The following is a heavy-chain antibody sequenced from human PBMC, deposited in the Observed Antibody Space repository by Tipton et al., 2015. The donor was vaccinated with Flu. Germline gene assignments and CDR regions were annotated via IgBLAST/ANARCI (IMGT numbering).Heavy chain of an antibody. Sequence: QLVQSGGGLVQPGGSLRLSCAASGFTFSSYEMNWVRQAPGKGLEWVSYISSSGGIIYYADSVKGRFTISRDNAENSLYLQMNSLRAGDTAVYYCARDPTSWSNDAFDIWGQGTMVTVSS. J-gene: IGHJ3*02. D-gene: IGHD2-2*01. CDR2: ISSSGGII. CDR1: GFTFSSYE. V-gene: IGHV3-48*03. CDR3: ARDPTSWSNDAFDI.